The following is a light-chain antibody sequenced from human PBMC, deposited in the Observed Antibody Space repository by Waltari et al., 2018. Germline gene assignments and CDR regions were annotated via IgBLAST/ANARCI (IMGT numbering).Light chain of an antibody. Sequence: EIVLTQSSATLSLSPGERATLSCKPSQSVSSYLAWYQQKPAQAPRLLISDASTRATGIPARCSGSGAEKDYNLSVSSLEPEGFAVYYCQQRSNWPPHLGQATRLEMK. CDR1: QSVSSY. CDR3: QQRSNWPPH. CDR2: DAS. V-gene: IGKV3-11*01. J-gene: IGKJ5*01.